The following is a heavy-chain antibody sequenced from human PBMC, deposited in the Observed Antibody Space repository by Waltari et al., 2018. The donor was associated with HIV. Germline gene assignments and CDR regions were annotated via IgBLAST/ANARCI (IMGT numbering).Heavy chain of an antibody. CDR1: GFTLSSYG. CDR2: IWYDGSNK. Sequence: QVQLVESGGGVVQPGRSLRLSCAASGFTLSSYGMHWVRRAPGKGLEWVAVIWYDGSNKYYADSVKGRFTISRDNSKNTLYLQMNSLRSEDTAVYYCHVDIVATIPDYWGQGTLVTVSS. V-gene: IGHV3-33*01. D-gene: IGHD5-12*01. CDR3: HVDIVATIPDY. J-gene: IGHJ4*02.